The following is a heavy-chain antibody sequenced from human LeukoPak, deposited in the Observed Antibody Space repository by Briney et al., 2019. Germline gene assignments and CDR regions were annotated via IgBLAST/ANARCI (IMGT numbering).Heavy chain of an antibody. CDR2: SYHGDSDT. J-gene: IGHJ6*03. D-gene: IGHD2-15*01. V-gene: IGHV5-51*01. Sequence: PGESLKISFKGSGSRFTSYWIGWVRQMPGKGLEWMGISYHGDSDTRYSPSFQGQVTISADKSISTAYLQWSSLKASDTAMYYGARHASMVASFNYYYYMDVWGKGTTVTVSS. CDR3: ARHASMVASFNYYYYMDV. CDR1: GSRFTSYW.